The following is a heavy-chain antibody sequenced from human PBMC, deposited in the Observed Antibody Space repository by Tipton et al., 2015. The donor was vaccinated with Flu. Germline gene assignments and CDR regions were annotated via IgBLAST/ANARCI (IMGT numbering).Heavy chain of an antibody. CDR1: GGSISTYY. Sequence: TLPLTCTVSGGSISTYYWSWIRQPPGKGLEWIGYIYYSGSTNYNPSLKSRVTISVDTSKNQFSLKLSSVTAADTAVYYCARAGTTWGRMDVWGQGTTVTVSS. D-gene: IGHD3-16*01. CDR3: ARAGTTWGRMDV. J-gene: IGHJ6*02. CDR2: IYYSGST. V-gene: IGHV4-59*01.